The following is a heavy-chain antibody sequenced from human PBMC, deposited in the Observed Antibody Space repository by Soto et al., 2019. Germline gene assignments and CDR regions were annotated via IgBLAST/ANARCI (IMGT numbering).Heavy chain of an antibody. CDR1: GFTFSDYY. CDR3: ASGGAWLVRPVGY. V-gene: IGHV3-11*01. Sequence: AGGSLRLSCAASGFTFSDYYMGWIRQAPGKGLEWVSYISSSGSTIYYADSVKGRFTISRDNAKNSLYLQMNSLRAEDTAVYYCASGGAWLVRPVGYWGQGTLVTVSS. J-gene: IGHJ4*02. CDR2: ISSSGSTI. D-gene: IGHD6-19*01.